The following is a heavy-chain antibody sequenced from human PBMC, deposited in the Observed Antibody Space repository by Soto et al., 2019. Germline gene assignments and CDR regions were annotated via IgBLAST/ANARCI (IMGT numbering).Heavy chain of an antibody. D-gene: IGHD2-2*01. CDR1: GGSISSSSYS. V-gene: IGHV4-39*01. CDR2: IYYSGST. Sequence: QLQLQESGPRLVKPSETLSLTCSVSGGSISSSSYSWGWIRQPPGKGLEWIGTIYYSGSTHYNPSREGRVAIPADTPNNQLSLRLSSVTAADTAVYYCGRQPGHCGSTTCFGYYSVDVWGQGTTVTVS. CDR3: GRQPGHCGSTTCFGYYSVDV. J-gene: IGHJ6*02.